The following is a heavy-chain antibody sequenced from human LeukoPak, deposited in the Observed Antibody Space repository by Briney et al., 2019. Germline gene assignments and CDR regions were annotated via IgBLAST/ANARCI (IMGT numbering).Heavy chain of an antibody. J-gene: IGHJ1*01. CDR3: ASWDYSSGWYVAEPEYFQH. CDR2: ISAYNGNT. D-gene: IGHD6-19*01. CDR1: GYTFTSYG. V-gene: IGHV1-18*01. Sequence: ASVKVSCKASGYTFTSYGISWVRQAPGQGLECMGWISAYNGNTNYAQKLQGRVTMTTDTSTSTAYMELRSLRSDDTAVYYCASWDYSSGWYVAEPEYFQHWGQGTLVTVSS.